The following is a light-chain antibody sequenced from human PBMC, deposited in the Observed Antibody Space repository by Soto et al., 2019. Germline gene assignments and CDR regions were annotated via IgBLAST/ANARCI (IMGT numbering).Light chain of an antibody. CDR1: QSVSSSY. CDR2: GAS. Sequence: EIVLTQSPGTLSLSPGERATLSCRASQSVSSSYLAWYQQKPGQAPRLLIYGASSRATGIPDRFSGSGSGTDFTLTISRLEPEDFAVYYCQQYGSSPEFGQGPKVEI. CDR3: QQYGSSPE. J-gene: IGKJ1*01. V-gene: IGKV3-20*01.